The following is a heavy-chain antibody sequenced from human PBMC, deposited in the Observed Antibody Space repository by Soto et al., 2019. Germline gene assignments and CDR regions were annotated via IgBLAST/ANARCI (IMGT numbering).Heavy chain of an antibody. D-gene: IGHD6-6*01. J-gene: IGHJ6*02. Sequence: ASVKVSCKASGYTFTSYGISWVRQAPGEGLEWMGWISAYNGNTNYAQKLQGRVTMTTDTSTSTAYMELRSLRSDDTAVYYCARYSSSSPDYYYYYGMDVWAQGTTVTVSS. CDR1: GYTFTSYG. V-gene: IGHV1-18*01. CDR3: ARYSSSSPDYYYYYGMDV. CDR2: ISAYNGNT.